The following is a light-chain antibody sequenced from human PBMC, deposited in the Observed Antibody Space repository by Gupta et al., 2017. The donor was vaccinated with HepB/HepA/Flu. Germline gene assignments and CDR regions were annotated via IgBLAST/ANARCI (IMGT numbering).Light chain of an antibody. CDR3: SSYTSSSTPVYV. CDR2: DVS. V-gene: IGLV2-14*01. Sequence: HSALTQRPSVSGSPGQSNTISCTGTSSDVGGYNYVSWYQQHPGKAPKLMIYDVSNRPSGVSNRFSGSKSGNTASLTISGLQAEDAADYYCSSYTSSSTPVYVFGTGTKVTVL. CDR1: SSDVGGYNY. J-gene: IGLJ1*01.